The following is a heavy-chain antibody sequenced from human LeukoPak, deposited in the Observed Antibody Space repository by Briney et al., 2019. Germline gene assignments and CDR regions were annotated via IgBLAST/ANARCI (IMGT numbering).Heavy chain of an antibody. J-gene: IGHJ4*02. CDR3: ARKTFGTVYFDY. Sequence: PGGPLRLPPVAPGVTSVISSVAGAPRTPGKGRGGVSRINSDGSSITYADSMKGRFTISRDNAKNSVYLQMKSLRGEDTAVYYCARKTFGTVYFDYWGQGNLVTVSS. V-gene: IGHV3-74*03. D-gene: IGHD1-1*01. CDR1: GVTSVISS. CDR2: INSDGSSI.